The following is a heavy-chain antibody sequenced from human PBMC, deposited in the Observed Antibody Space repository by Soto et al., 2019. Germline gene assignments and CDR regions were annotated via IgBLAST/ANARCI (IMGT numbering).Heavy chain of an antibody. V-gene: IGHV4-39*01. CDR3: ARHTPAISISDH. Sequence: QLQLQESGPGLVKPSETLSLTCTVSGGSITRSSSYGGWIRQPPGKGLEWIGSIYYRGSTYYNPSLKSRVTISVDTYKNQFSLKLSSVTAADTAVYYCARHTPAISISDHWGQGTLVTVSS. CDR2: IYYRGST. J-gene: IGHJ4*02. D-gene: IGHD2-15*01. CDR1: GGSITRSSSY.